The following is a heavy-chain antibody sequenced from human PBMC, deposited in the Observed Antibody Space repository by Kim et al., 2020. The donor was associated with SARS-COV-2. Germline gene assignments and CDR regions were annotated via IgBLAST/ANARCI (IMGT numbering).Heavy chain of an antibody. Sequence: GGSLRLSCAASGFTFSSYSMNWVRQAPGKGLEWVSYISSSSSTIYYADSVKGRFTISRDNAKNSLYLQMNSLRDEDTAVYYCAREAGVIAVAGTFDYWGQGTLVTVSS. CDR2: ISSSSSTI. CDR3: AREAGVIAVAGTFDY. CDR1: GFTFSSYS. J-gene: IGHJ4*02. D-gene: IGHD6-19*01. V-gene: IGHV3-48*02.